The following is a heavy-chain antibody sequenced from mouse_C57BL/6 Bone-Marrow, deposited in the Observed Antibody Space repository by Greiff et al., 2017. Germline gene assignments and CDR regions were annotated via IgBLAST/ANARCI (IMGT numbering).Heavy chain of an antibody. J-gene: IGHJ4*01. V-gene: IGHV5-6*01. CDR1: GFTFSSYG. CDR3: ARNYYAMDY. Sequence: EVMLVESGGDLVKPGGSLKLSCAASGFTFSSYGMSWVRQTPDKRLEWVATISSGGSYTYYPDSVKGRSTISRDNAKNTLYLQMSSLKSEDTAMYYCARNYYAMDYWGQGTSVTVSS. CDR2: ISSGGSYT.